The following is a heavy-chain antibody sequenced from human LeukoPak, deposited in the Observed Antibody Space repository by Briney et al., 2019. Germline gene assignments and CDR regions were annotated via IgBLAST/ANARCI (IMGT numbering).Heavy chain of an antibody. CDR1: GYTFTGYY. CDR2: INPNSGGT. CDR3: ASPSKGFGDFDY. Sequence: ASVKVSCKASGYTFTGYYMHWVRQAPGQGLEWMGRINPNSGGTNYAQKFQGRVTMTRDTSISTAYMELSRLRSDDTAVYYCASPSKGFGDFDYWGQVTLVTVSS. J-gene: IGHJ4*02. D-gene: IGHD3-10*01. V-gene: IGHV1-2*06.